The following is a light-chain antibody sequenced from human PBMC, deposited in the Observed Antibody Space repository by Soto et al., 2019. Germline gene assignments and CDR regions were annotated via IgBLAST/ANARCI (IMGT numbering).Light chain of an antibody. J-gene: IGLJ1*01. CDR2: EVS. CDR3: NSYASNNDFV. V-gene: IGLV2-8*01. CDR1: SSDVGAYNY. Sequence: QSVLTQPHSASGSPGQSVTISCTGTSSDVGAYNYVSWYQQHPGRAPKPVIFEVSKRPSGVPDRFSGSKSGNTASLTVSRSQTEDEADDCGNSYASNNDFVFGKGTKGT.